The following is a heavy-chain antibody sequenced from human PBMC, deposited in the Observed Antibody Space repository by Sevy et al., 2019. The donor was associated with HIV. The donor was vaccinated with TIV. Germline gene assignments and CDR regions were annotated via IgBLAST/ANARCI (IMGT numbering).Heavy chain of an antibody. D-gene: IGHD3-10*01. Sequence: GGSLRLSCAAAGFTFSRYGMHWARQGPGKGLEWVAVISNDGSDKEYADSVKGRFTVSRDNSKDTVYLQMNSLRSEDTAVYYCASDGSGSYYPRLGWGQGTLVTVSS. J-gene: IGHJ4*02. CDR2: ISNDGSDK. CDR1: GFTFSRYG. CDR3: ASDGSGSYYPRLG. V-gene: IGHV3-30*03.